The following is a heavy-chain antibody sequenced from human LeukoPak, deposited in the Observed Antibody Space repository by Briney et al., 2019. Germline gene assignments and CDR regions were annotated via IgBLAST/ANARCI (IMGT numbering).Heavy chain of an antibody. CDR3: EKDREYDILTGLDY. V-gene: IGHV1-46*01. D-gene: IGHD3-9*01. Sequence: ASVKVSCKASGYTFTSYYMRWVRQAPGQGLEWMGIINPSGGSTSYAQKFPGRVTMTRDTSTRTVYMELCSLMSEDTAVYFCEKDREYDILTGLDYWGQGTLVTVSS. CDR1: GYTFTSYY. J-gene: IGHJ4*02. CDR2: INPSGGST.